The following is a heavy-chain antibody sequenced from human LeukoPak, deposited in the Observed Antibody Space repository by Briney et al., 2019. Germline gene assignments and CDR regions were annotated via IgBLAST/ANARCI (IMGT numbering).Heavy chain of an antibody. CDR3: VRGRLFRGGFDS. J-gene: IGHJ4*02. V-gene: IGHV3-53*01. CDR2: ILDNGDT. CDR1: GFTVSNNY. D-gene: IGHD2-15*01. Sequence: GGSLRLSCAPSGFTVSNNYMSWVRQVPGKGPEWVSGILDNGDTNYADSVKGRFTISRDNSKNTLYLQMSSLRADDTAVYYCVRGRLFRGGFDSWGQGTLVTVS.